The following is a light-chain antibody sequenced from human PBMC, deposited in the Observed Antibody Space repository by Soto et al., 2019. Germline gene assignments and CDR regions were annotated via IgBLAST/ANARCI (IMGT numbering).Light chain of an antibody. Sequence: QSVLTQPPSASGTPGQRVTISCSGSSSNIGTYTVNWYQQVPGTAPKLLIYSNNQRPSGVPDRFSGSKSGTSASLAISGLQADEEAYYYCASGDALLNFVIFGGGTKLTVL. CDR3: ASGDALLNFVI. CDR1: SSNIGTYT. V-gene: IGLV1-44*01. J-gene: IGLJ2*01. CDR2: SNN.